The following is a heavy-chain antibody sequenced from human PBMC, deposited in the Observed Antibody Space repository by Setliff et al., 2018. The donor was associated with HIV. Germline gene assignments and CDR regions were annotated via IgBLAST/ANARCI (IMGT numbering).Heavy chain of an antibody. D-gene: IGHD5-12*01. V-gene: IGHV4-38-2*01. CDR2: IHDSGRT. J-gene: IGHJ4*02. CDR3: ARHLYGGYTGGFDY. CDR1: GYSLTSGYY. Sequence: PSETLSLTCGVSGYSLTSGYYWGWIRQPPGKGLEWIGSIHDSGRTYYNPSLKSRVTISVDTSKNQFSLNLTSVTAADTAVYDCARHLYGGYTGGFDYWGQGTLVTVSS.